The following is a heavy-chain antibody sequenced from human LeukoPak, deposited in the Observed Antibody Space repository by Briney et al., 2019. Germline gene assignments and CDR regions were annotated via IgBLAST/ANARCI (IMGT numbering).Heavy chain of an antibody. CDR1: GFTFNVYS. D-gene: IGHD3-22*01. J-gene: IGHJ4*02. CDR2: ISCNSKYI. Sequence: GGSLRLSCAASGFTFNVYSMNWVRQAPGKGLEWVSSISCNSKYIHYADSMRGRFTVSRDNAKNSLFLQLNSLRAEDTAVYYCARDSSDFGYWGQGTLVTVSS. V-gene: IGHV3-21*01. CDR3: ARDSSDFGY.